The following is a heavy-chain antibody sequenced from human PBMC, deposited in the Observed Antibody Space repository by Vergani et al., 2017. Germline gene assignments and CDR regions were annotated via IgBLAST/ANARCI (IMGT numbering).Heavy chain of an antibody. CDR1: GFTFSSYT. Sequence: EVQLVESGGGLVKPGGSLRLSCAASGFTFSSYTMNWVRQAPGKGLEWVSSISSSSIYIYYADSVKGRFTISRDNAKNSMYLQMNSLRAEDTAVYYCARARPGQPPFYDYIWGSYRSEGYWGQGTLVTVSS. D-gene: IGHD3-16*02. CDR3: ARARPGQPPFYDYIWGSYRSEGY. V-gene: IGHV3-21*06. CDR2: ISSSSIYI. J-gene: IGHJ4*02.